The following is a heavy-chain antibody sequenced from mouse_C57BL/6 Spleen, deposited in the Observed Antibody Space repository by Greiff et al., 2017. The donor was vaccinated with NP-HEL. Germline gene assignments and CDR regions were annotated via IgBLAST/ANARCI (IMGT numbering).Heavy chain of an antibody. CDR2: ISYDGSN. Sequence: DVKLVESGPGLVKPSQSLSLTCSVTGYSITSGYYWNWIRQFPGNKLEWMGYISYDGSNNYNPSLKNRISITRDTSKNQFFLKLNSVTTEDTATYYCASMVTTKMAYWGQGTLVTVSA. V-gene: IGHV3-6*01. CDR1: GYSITSGYY. CDR3: ASMVTTKMAY. J-gene: IGHJ3*01. D-gene: IGHD2-2*01.